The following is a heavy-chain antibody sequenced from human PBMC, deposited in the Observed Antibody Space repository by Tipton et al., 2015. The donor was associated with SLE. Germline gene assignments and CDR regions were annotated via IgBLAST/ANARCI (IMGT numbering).Heavy chain of an antibody. Sequence: SLRLSCAASGSTFSGSAMHWVRQASGKGLEWVGRIRSKVNNYATTYAASVKGRFTISRDDSKNTAYLQMTSLKSEDTAVYYCTRFSPMIQGVIEEYYYYGLDVWGQGTTVTVSS. CDR3: TRFSPMIQGVIEEYYYYGLDV. CDR2: IRSKVNNYAT. J-gene: IGHJ6*02. V-gene: IGHV3-73*01. D-gene: IGHD3-10*01. CDR1: GSTFSGSA.